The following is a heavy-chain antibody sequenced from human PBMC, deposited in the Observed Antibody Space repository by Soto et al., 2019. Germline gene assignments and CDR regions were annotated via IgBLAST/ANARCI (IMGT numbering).Heavy chain of an antibody. CDR3: ARDQNGSGNYYTRYFDY. Sequence: PSETLSLTCNVSGDPLTTKFWTWIRQAPAQGLEWIGEIYHSGSTNYNPSLKSRVTISVDKSKNQFSLNLSSVTAADTAVYYCARDQNGSGNYYTRYFDYWGQGTLVTVSS. J-gene: IGHJ4*02. CDR1: GDPLTTKF. CDR2: IYHSGST. V-gene: IGHV4-59*12. D-gene: IGHD3-10*01.